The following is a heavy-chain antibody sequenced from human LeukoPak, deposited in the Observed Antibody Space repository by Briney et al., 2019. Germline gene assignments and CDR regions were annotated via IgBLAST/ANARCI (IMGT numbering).Heavy chain of an antibody. V-gene: IGHV3-74*01. D-gene: IGHD6-13*01. J-gene: IGHJ4*02. Sequence: GGSLRLSCAASGFTFSSYWMHWVRQAPGKGLVWVSRINSDGSSTTYADSVKGRFTISRDNAKDTLYLQMNSLRAEDTAVYYCTGHHQAYSRTYWSQGTLVTVSS. CDR2: INSDGSST. CDR3: TGHHQAYSRTY. CDR1: GFTFSSYW.